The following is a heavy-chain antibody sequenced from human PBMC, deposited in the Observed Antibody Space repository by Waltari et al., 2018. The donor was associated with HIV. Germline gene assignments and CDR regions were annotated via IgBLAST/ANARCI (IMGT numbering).Heavy chain of an antibody. Sequence: EVQLLESGGGLVQPGGSLTLSCVASGFTLNKYAMSWVRQPPGKGLEWLAAISGSGIATKYADSVNGGFTVSRNNSKNTVYLHRNGLRAEDSAVYFCAKDLIYPVVSSVRIDYWGQGTRVTVSS. CDR3: AKDLIYPVVSSVRIDY. CDR2: ISGSGIAT. D-gene: IGHD2-15*01. CDR1: GFTLNKYA. V-gene: IGHV3-23*01. J-gene: IGHJ4*02.